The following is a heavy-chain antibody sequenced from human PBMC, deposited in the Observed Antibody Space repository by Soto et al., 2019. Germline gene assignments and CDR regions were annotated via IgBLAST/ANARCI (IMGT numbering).Heavy chain of an antibody. CDR1: GFTFSSYG. Sequence: QVQLVESGGGVVQPGRSLRLSCAASGFTFSSYGMHWVRQAPGKGLEWVAVIWYDGSNKYYADSVKDRFTISRDNSKNTLYLQMNSLRAEDTAVYYCARDISMATRHFDYWGQGTLVTVSS. CDR2: IWYDGSNK. D-gene: IGHD5-12*01. CDR3: ARDISMATRHFDY. J-gene: IGHJ4*02. V-gene: IGHV3-33*01.